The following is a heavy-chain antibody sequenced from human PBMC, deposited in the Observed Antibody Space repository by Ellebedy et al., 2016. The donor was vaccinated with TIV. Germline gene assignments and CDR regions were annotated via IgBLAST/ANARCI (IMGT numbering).Heavy chain of an antibody. CDR2: IGGGGGGTK. V-gene: IGHV3-23*01. CDR3: AKDLGKGGGSVFEY. Sequence: GESLKISXAASGFTFSSYAMSWVRQVPGKGLEWVPVIGGGGGGTKFYADSVKGRFTISRDNSKNTLGLQMNSLRAEDTAIYYCAKDLGKGGGSVFEYWGQGTLVTVSS. D-gene: IGHD6-25*01. J-gene: IGHJ4*02. CDR1: GFTFSSYA.